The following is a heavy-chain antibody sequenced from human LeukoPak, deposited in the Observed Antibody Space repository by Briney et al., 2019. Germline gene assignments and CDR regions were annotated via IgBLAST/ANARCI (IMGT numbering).Heavy chain of an antibody. J-gene: IGHJ4*02. D-gene: IGHD2-15*01. CDR3: ARSGSYAAALDY. V-gene: IGHV4-59*08. Sequence: PSETLSLTCTVSGGSISSYYWSWIRQPPGKGLECIGYIYYSGSTNYNPSLKSRGTISLDTSKNQFSLKLSSVTAADTAVYYCARSGSYAAALDYGRQGTLVTVSS. CDR1: GGSISSYY. CDR2: IYYSGST.